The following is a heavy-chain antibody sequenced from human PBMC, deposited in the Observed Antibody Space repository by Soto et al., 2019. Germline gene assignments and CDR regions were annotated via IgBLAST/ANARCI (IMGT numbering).Heavy chain of an antibody. CDR2: ISWNGGTI. Sequence: EVPLVESGGGLVQPGRSLRLSCAASGFTFDDYAMHWVRQAPGKGLEWVSGISWNGGTIVYADSVKGRFTISRDNAKNSLYLQMNSLRGEDTAFYYCAKDMRGGSSSSRYYYGLDVWGQGTTVTVSS. CDR1: GFTFDDYA. J-gene: IGHJ6*02. D-gene: IGHD6-13*01. V-gene: IGHV3-9*01. CDR3: AKDMRGGSSSSRYYYGLDV.